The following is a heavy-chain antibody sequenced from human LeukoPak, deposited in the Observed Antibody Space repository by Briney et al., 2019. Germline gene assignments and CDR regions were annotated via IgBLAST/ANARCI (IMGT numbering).Heavy chain of an antibody. CDR2: ISSSSSYI. J-gene: IGHJ3*02. D-gene: IGHD3-16*01. Sequence: PGGSLRLSCAASGFTFSSYSMNWVRQAPGKGLEWVSSISSSSSYIYYADSVKGRFTISRDNAKNSLYLQMNSLRAEDTAVYYCARVGAWTEDAFDIWGQGTMVTVSS. CDR1: GFTFSSYS. V-gene: IGHV3-21*01. CDR3: ARVGAWTEDAFDI.